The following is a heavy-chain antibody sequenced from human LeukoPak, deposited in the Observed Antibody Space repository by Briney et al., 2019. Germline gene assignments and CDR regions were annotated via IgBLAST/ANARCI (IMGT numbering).Heavy chain of an antibody. CDR3: AKDLAATQLSYFDY. CDR1: GFTFSSYA. D-gene: IGHD2-15*01. V-gene: IGHV3-23*01. CDR2: ISGSGGST. Sequence: GGSLRLSCAASGFTFSSYAMSWVRQAPGKGLEWDSAISGSGGSTYYADSVKGRFTISRDNSKNTLYLQMNSLRAEDTAVYYCAKDLAATQLSYFDYWGQGTLVTVSS. J-gene: IGHJ4*02.